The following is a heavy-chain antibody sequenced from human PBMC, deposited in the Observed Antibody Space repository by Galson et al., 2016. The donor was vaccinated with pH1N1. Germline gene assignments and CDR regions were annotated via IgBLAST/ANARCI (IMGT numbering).Heavy chain of an antibody. CDR3: ATMDYGGNGCY. Sequence: SVKVSCKVSGSNLSELSMHWVRQAPGKGLEWMGGFDPENDEIVYAQKFQGRVTMAEDTSTDTAYMDLNSLRTDDTAVYYCATMDYGGNGCYWGQGTLVIVSS. CDR1: GSNLSELS. CDR2: FDPENDEI. J-gene: IGHJ4*02. V-gene: IGHV1-24*01. D-gene: IGHD4-23*01.